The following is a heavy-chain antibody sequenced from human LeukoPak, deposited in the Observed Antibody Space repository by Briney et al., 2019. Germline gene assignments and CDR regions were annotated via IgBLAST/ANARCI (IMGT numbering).Heavy chain of an antibody. CDR2: ISYDGSNK. CDR1: GFTFSSYA. V-gene: IGHV3-30*18. Sequence: GSLRLSCAASGFTFSSYAMSWVRQAPGKGLEWVAVISYDGSNKYYADSVKGRFTISRDNSKNTLYLQMNSLRAEDTAVYYCAKSSRYFDWLPVDYWGQGTLVTVSS. J-gene: IGHJ4*02. CDR3: AKSSRYFDWLPVDY. D-gene: IGHD3-9*01.